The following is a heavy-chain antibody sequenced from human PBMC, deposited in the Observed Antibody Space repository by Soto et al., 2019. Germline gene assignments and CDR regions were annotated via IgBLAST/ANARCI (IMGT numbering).Heavy chain of an antibody. J-gene: IGHJ6*02. D-gene: IGHD6-13*01. V-gene: IGHV3-30-3*01. CDR1: GFTFSSYA. CDR2: ISYDGSNK. Sequence: LRLSCAASGFTFSSYAMHWVRQAPGKGLEWVAVISYDGSNKYYADSVKGRFTISRDNSKNTLYLQMNSLRAEDTAVYYCAREWYSSSWYYYYYGMDVWGQGTTVTVSS. CDR3: AREWYSSSWYYYYYGMDV.